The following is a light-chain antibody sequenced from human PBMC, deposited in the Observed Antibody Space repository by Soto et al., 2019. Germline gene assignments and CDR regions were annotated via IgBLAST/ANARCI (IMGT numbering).Light chain of an antibody. Sequence: EIVLRQSPGTLSLSPGEGATLSCRASQSVNGNYLAWYQHKPDQAPRLLIYTASHRATGIPDRFSGSGSGTDFTLGISRLEPEDFAVYYCQQYGSSPQLTFGGGTRVEMK. CDR3: QQYGSSPQLT. CDR2: TAS. CDR1: QSVNGNY. V-gene: IGKV3-20*01. J-gene: IGKJ4*01.